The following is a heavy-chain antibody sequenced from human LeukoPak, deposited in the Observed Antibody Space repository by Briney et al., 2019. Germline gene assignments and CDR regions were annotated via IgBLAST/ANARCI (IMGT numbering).Heavy chain of an antibody. CDR2: ISSTTSSI. D-gene: IGHD2-2*01. J-gene: IGHJ4*02. CDR3: ARGRYCGSTSCYLDY. V-gene: IGHV3-21*01. CDR1: GFTFSGYP. Sequence: GGSLRLSCAASGFTFSGYPMNWVRQAPGKGLEWVSSISSTTSSIYYADPVTGRFTISRDNAENSLYLQMNSLRAEDTAVYYCARGRYCGSTSCYLDYWGQGTLVTVSS.